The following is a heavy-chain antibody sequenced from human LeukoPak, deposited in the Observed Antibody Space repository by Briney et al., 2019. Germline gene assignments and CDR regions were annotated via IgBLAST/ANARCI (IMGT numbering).Heavy chain of an antibody. Sequence: GGSLRLSCAASGFTFSSYAMHWVRQAPGKGLEWVAVISYDRSNKYYADSVKGRFTISRDNSKNTLYLQMNSLRAEDTAVYYCAKSGHSSSLDYWGQGTLVTVSS. J-gene: IGHJ4*02. CDR1: GFTFSSYA. CDR3: AKSGHSSSLDY. CDR2: ISYDRSNK. D-gene: IGHD6-13*01. V-gene: IGHV3-30*18.